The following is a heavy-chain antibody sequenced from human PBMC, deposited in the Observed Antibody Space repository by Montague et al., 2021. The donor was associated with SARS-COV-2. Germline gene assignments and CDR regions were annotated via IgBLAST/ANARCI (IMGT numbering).Heavy chain of an antibody. Sequence: SLRLSCAASGFTFSSYEMNWVRQAPGKGLEWVSYISSSGSTIYYADSVKGRFTISRDNAKNSLYLQMNSLRAEDTAVYYCVREQPYNWNYDRPHFDYWGQGTLVTVSS. CDR1: GFTFSSYE. D-gene: IGHD1-7*01. CDR2: ISSSGSTI. J-gene: IGHJ4*02. V-gene: IGHV3-48*03. CDR3: VREQPYNWNYDRPHFDY.